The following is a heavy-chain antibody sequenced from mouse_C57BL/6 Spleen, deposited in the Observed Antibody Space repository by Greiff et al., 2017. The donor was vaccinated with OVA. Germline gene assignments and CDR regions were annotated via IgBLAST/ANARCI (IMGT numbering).Heavy chain of an antibody. CDR2: INPNNGGT. CDR1: GYTFTDYN. D-gene: IGHD1-1*01. CDR3: ARDYGSSYDAMDY. V-gene: IGHV1-22*01. Sequence: VQLQQSGPELVKPGASVKMSCKASGYTFTDYNMHWVKQSHGKSLEWIGYINPNNGGTSYNQKFKGKATLTVTKSSSTAYMELRSLTSEDSAVYYCARDYGSSYDAMDYWGQGTSVTVSS. J-gene: IGHJ4*01.